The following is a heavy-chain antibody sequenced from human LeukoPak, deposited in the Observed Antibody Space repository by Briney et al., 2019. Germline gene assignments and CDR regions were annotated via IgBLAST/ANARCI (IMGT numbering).Heavy chain of an antibody. J-gene: IGHJ4*02. CDR3: ARALFGSGGLYFDY. D-gene: IGHD3-10*01. Sequence: KASETLSLTCTVSGGSLSTYYWSWIRQPPGKGLEWIGYIYDNGNTKYNPSLKSRVTISADRSKSQFSLKLNSVTATDTAVYYCARALFGSGGLYFDYWGQGTLVTVSS. CDR2: IYDNGNT. CDR1: GGSLSTYY. V-gene: IGHV4-59*01.